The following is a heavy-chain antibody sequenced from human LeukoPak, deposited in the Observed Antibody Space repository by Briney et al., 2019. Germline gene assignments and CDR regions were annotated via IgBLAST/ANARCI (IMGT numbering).Heavy chain of an antibody. Sequence: GGSLRLSCAASGFNFIDYSMNWVRQAPGKGLEWISYIGISSGNTKYADSVKGRFTISRDKARNSLYLQMNSLRVEDTAMYYCARDHRYAFANGGHGTLVTVSS. V-gene: IGHV3-48*01. D-gene: IGHD5-12*01. CDR1: GFNFIDYS. CDR2: IGISSGNT. CDR3: ARDHRYAFAN. J-gene: IGHJ4*01.